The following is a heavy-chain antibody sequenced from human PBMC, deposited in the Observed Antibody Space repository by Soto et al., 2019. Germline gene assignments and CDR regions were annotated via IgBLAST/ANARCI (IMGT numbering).Heavy chain of an antibody. CDR3: TRRPYYDSSGYYTDY. CDR2: IRSKANSYAT. J-gene: IGHJ4*02. Sequence: EVQLVESGGGLVQPGGSLKLSCAASGFTFSGSAMHWVRQASGKGLEWVGRIRSKANSYATAYAASVKGRFTISRDDSKNTAYLQMNSLKTEDTAVYYCTRRPYYDSSGYYTDYWGQGTLVTVSS. CDR1: GFTFSGSA. D-gene: IGHD3-22*01. V-gene: IGHV3-73*01.